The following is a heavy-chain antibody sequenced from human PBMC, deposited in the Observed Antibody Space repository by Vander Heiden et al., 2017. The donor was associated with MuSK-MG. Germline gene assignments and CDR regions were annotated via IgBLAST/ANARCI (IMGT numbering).Heavy chain of an antibody. CDR2: IYHSGST. D-gene: IGHD3-22*01. CDR1: GYSISSGYY. J-gene: IGHJ3*02. Sequence: QVQLQESGPGLVKPSETLSLTCAVSGYSISSGYYWGWIRQPPGKGLEWIGSIYHSGSTYYNPSLKSRVTISVDTSKNQFSLKLSSVTAADTAVYYCARHTAYYYDSSGYQGDAFDIWGQGTMVTVSS. CDR3: ARHTAYYYDSSGYQGDAFDI. V-gene: IGHV4-38-2*01.